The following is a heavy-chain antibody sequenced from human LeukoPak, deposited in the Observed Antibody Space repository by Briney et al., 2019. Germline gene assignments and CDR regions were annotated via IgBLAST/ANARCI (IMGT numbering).Heavy chain of an antibody. CDR3: ARHVEVVSAYDAFDI. Sequence: GESLKISCKGSGYSFTRYWIGWVRQMPGKGLEWMGIIYPGDSDSRYSPSSQGQVIISVDKSISTAYLQWSSLKASDTAMYCCARHVEVVSAYDAFDIWGQGTTVTVSS. CDR2: IYPGDSDS. D-gene: IGHD2-21*01. V-gene: IGHV5-51*01. CDR1: GYSFTRYW. J-gene: IGHJ3*02.